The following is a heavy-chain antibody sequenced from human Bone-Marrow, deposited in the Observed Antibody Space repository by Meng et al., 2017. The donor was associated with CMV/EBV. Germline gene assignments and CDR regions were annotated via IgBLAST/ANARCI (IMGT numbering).Heavy chain of an antibody. CDR1: GFTLSGST. CDR2: MRNKVANYST. Sequence: GESLKISCAASGFTLSGSTVHWVRQASGKGLEWVGRMRNKVANYSTAYSASVKGRFTISSDDSKNTAYLQMNRLRAEDTAVYYCAKDPFDPWGQGTLVTVSS. V-gene: IGHV3-73*01. CDR3: AKDPFDP. J-gene: IGHJ5*02.